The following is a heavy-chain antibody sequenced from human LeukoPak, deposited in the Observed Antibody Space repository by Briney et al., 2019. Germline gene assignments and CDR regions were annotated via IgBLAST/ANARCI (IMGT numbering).Heavy chain of an antibody. CDR1: GGSISSGGYS. D-gene: IGHD2-2*01. V-gene: IGHV4-30-2*01. J-gene: IGHJ2*01. CDR3: AGGCSSTSCYSPWLFDL. CDR2: IYHSGST. Sequence: SQTLSLTCAVSGGSISSGGYSWSWIRQPPGKGLEWIGYIYHSGSTYYNPSLKSRVTISVDRSKNQFSLKLSSVTAADTAVYYCAGGCSSTSCYSPWLFDLWGRGTLVTVSS.